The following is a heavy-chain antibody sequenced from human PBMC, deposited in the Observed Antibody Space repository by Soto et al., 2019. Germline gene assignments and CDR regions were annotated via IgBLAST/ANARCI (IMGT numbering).Heavy chain of an antibody. CDR3: ATVPDY. D-gene: IGHD2-2*01. Sequence: ASLIHSHRYAVAGGSIGNLGCSWSWIRQPPGKGLEWIGYIYHSGSTYYNPSLKSRVTISIDRSKNQFSLKLSSVTAADTAVYYCATVPDYWGEGILLTVSS. V-gene: IGHV4-30-2*01. J-gene: IGHJ4*02. CDR2: IYHSGST. CDR1: GGSIGNLGCS.